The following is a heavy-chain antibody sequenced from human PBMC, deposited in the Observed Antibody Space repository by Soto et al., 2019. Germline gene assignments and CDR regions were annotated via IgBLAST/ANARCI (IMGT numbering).Heavy chain of an antibody. CDR2: ISGSGGST. D-gene: IGHD1-20*01. CDR1: GFTFSSYA. J-gene: IGHJ4*02. V-gene: IGHV3-23*01. CDR3: AKDSVTGTTPDFDY. Sequence: PGGSLRISCAAPGFTFSSYAMSWVRQAPGKGLEWVSAISGSGGSTYYADSVKGRFTISRDNSKNTLYLQMNSLRAEDTAVYYCAKDSVTGTTPDFDYWGQGTLVTGSS.